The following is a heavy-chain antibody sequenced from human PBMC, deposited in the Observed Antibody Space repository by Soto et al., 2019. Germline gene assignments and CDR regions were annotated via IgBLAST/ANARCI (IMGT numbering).Heavy chain of an antibody. CDR1: GFTFSDYY. D-gene: IGHD3-3*01. CDR3: ARGFWSGFNFDY. V-gene: IGHV3-11*01. J-gene: IGHJ4*02. CDR2: ISSSGSTK. Sequence: GGSLRLSCAASGFTFSDYYMSWIRQAPGKGLEWVSYISSSGSTKYYADSVKGRITMSRDNAKNSLYLQMNSLRAEDTAVYYCARGFWSGFNFDYWGQETLVTVSS.